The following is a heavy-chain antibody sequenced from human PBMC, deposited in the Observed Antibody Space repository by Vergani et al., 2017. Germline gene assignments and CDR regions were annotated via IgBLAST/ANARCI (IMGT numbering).Heavy chain of an antibody. Sequence: EVMLVQSGAEVKKPGESLKISCQAFGYIFSNFWIGWVRQRPGRGLEWMGILYPGDSEVKSNPTFRGQVIFSVDTSVNTAYLQWRSLQASDTAAYFCASGGHGSENGGALQLWGQGTNITVSS. CDR3: ASGGHGSENGGALQL. J-gene: IGHJ3*01. CDR2: LYPGDSEV. D-gene: IGHD3-10*01. CDR1: GYIFSNFW. V-gene: IGHV5-51*03.